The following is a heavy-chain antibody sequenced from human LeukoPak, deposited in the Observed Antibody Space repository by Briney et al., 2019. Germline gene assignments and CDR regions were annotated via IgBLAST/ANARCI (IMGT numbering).Heavy chain of an antibody. Sequence: PSETLSLTCTVSGGSFSSYYWNWIRQPPGKGLEWIGYIYYSGSTYYNPSLKSRVTISVDTSKNQFSLKLSSVTAADTAVYYCAREGIFYDSSGYYYHWFDPWGQGTLVTVSS. V-gene: IGHV4-59*12. J-gene: IGHJ5*02. CDR1: GGSFSSYY. CDR3: AREGIFYDSSGYYYHWFDP. CDR2: IYYSGST. D-gene: IGHD3-22*01.